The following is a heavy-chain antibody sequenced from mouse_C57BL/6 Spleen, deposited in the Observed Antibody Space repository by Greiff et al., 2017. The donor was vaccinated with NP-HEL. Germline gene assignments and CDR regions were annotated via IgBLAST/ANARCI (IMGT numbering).Heavy chain of an antibody. D-gene: IGHD6-2*01. CDR2: IYPGDGDT. CDR3: ERVLSGAGVAY. Sequence: VQLQQSGPELVKPGASVKISCKASGYAFSSSWMNWVKQRPGKGLEWIGRIYPGDGDTNYNGKFKGKATLTADKSSSTAYMQLSSLTSEDSAVYFCERVLSGAGVAYWGQGTLVTVSA. J-gene: IGHJ3*01. V-gene: IGHV1-82*01. CDR1: GYAFSSSW.